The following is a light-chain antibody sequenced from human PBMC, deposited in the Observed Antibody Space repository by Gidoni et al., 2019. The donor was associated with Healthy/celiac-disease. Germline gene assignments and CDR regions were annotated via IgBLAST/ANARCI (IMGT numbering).Light chain of an antibody. J-gene: IGKJ2*01. CDR3: QQYYSPPYT. Sequence: DIVMTQSPDSLAVSLCERATSNCKSSQSVLYSANTTNYLAWYQQKPGQPPTLLIYCASTRESGVPDRFSGSGSGTDFTLTISSLQAEDVAVYFCQQYYSPPYTFGQGTKLEIK. CDR2: CAS. V-gene: IGKV4-1*01. CDR1: QSVLYSANTTNY.